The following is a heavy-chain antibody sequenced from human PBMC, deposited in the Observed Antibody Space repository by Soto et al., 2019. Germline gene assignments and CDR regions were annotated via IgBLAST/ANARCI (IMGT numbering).Heavy chain of an antibody. CDR1: GFTFGTYA. Sequence: GGSLRLSCAASGFTFGTYAMHWVRQAPGKGLEWMALIWYDGSRKWYADSVKGRFTISRDNSKNTLYLQLSSLRVEDTAVYFCARDKGGYSDGPIDYWGQGTVVTVSS. J-gene: IGHJ4*02. CDR3: ARDKGGYSDGPIDY. CDR2: IWYDGSRK. V-gene: IGHV3-33*01. D-gene: IGHD5-18*01.